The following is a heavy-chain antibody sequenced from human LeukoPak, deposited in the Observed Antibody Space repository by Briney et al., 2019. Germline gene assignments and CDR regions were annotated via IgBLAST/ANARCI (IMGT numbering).Heavy chain of an antibody. CDR1: GGSISSSSYY. V-gene: IGHV4-39*01. D-gene: IGHD5-18*01. CDR2: IYYSGST. Sequence: SETLSLTCTVSGGSISSSSYYWGWIRQPPGKGLEWIGSIYYSGSTYYNPSLKSRVTISVDTSKNQFSLKLSSVTAADTAVYYCARHPGGYSYGPLGYWGQGTLVTVSS. CDR3: ARHPGGYSYGPLGY. J-gene: IGHJ4*02.